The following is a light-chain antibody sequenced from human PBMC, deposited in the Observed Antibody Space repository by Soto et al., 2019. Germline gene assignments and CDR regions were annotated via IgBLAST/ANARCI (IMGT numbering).Light chain of an antibody. V-gene: IGKV1-39*01. CDR3: QQSHGIPYT. Sequence: DIQMNQSPSSLSAAVGDRVTITCRASQTISTYLNWYQQKPGKAPKLLIYAASSLQSGVPSRFTGSGSGTDFTLTISSLQPEDFATYYCQQSHGIPYTFGQGTKLEIK. CDR1: QTISTY. J-gene: IGKJ2*01. CDR2: AAS.